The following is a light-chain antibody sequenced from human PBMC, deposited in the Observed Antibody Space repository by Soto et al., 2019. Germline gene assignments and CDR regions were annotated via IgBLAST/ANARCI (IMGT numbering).Light chain of an antibody. CDR1: SSNIGAGYN. CDR2: ANS. V-gene: IGLV1-40*01. J-gene: IGLJ2*01. CDR3: ASWDDSQNVVL. Sequence: QSVLTQPPSVSGAPGQRVTISCTGSSSNIGAGYNVHWYQQLPGTAPKLLIYANSNRPSGVPDRFSGSKSGTSASLAITGLQAEDEADYFCASWDDSQNVVLFGGGTKLTVL.